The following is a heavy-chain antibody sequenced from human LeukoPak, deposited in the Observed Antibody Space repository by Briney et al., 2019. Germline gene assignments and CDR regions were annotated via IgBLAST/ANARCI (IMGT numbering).Heavy chain of an antibody. D-gene: IGHD3-16*01. Sequence: RGASVKVSCKASGYTFSSYAMNWVRQAPGQGLEWMGWINTNTGNPTYAQGFTGRFVFSLDTSVSTAYLQISSLQAEDTAVYYCARSNNDGDHLGVGFDYWGQGTLVTVSS. V-gene: IGHV7-4-1*02. CDR3: ARSNNDGDHLGVGFDY. CDR2: INTNTGNP. J-gene: IGHJ4*02. CDR1: GYTFSSYA.